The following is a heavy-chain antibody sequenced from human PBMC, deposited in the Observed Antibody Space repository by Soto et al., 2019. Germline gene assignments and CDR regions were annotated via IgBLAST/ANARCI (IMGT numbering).Heavy chain of an antibody. Sequence: PSETLSLTCAVSSGYITSSNWWTWVRQPPGKGLEWIGDIYHSGSTNYNPSLKSRVTISVDKSKNQFSLRLSSVTAADTAVYYCARYSRGQDYYMDVWGKGTTVTVSS. V-gene: IGHV4-4*02. D-gene: IGHD6-25*01. CDR1: SGYITSSNW. CDR3: ARYSRGQDYYMDV. CDR2: IYHSGST. J-gene: IGHJ6*03.